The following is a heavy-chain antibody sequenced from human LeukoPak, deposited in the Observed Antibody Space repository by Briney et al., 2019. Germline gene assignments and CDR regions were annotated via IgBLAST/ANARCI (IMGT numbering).Heavy chain of an antibody. Sequence: GGSLRLSCAASGFTVSSSYMTWVRQAPGKGLEWVSLISGDGGSTYYADSVKGRFSISRDNSKDSLSLEMNSLRTEDTAMYYCARESGKFDYWGQGTLVAVSS. CDR3: ARESGKFDY. J-gene: IGHJ4*02. CDR2: ISGDGGST. CDR1: GFTVSSSY. V-gene: IGHV3-43*02.